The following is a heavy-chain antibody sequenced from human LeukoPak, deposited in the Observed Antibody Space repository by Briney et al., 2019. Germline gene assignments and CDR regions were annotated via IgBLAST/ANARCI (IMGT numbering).Heavy chain of an antibody. CDR2: IYYSGST. D-gene: IGHD3-3*01. J-gene: IGHJ4*02. V-gene: IGHV4-39*07. Sequence: SETLSLTCTVSGGSISSSSYYWGWIRQPPGKGLEWIGSIYYSGSTYYNPSLKSRVTISVDTSKNQFSLKLSSVTAADTAVYYCARANYDFWSGYYWNYYFDYWGQGTLVTVSS. CDR1: GGSISSSSYY. CDR3: ARANYDFWSGYYWNYYFDY.